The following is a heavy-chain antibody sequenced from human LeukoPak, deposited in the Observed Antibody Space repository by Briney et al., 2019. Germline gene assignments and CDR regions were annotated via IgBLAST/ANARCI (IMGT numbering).Heavy chain of an antibody. V-gene: IGHV1-18*01. Sequence: ASVKVSCKTPGYIFNNLGITWVRQAPGQGLEWMGWISAFNGNTVYTQKVQGRLTLTTDTSTSTAFMELRNLKSDDTGIYYCTRDRVGGDLTGESLYWGQGTLVTVS. CDR3: TRDRVGGDLTGESLY. CDR1: GYIFNNLG. J-gene: IGHJ4*02. CDR2: ISAFNGNT. D-gene: IGHD1-14*01.